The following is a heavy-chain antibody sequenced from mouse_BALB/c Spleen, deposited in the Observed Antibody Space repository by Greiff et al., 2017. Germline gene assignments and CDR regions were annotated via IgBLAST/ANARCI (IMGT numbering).Heavy chain of an antibody. CDR2: ISYDGSN. CDR3: ARRDRYWYFDV. D-gene: IGHD2-14*01. CDR1: GYSITSGYY. J-gene: IGHJ1*01. Sequence: EVQLQQSGPGLVKPSQSLSLTCSVTGYSITSGYYWNWIRQFPGNKLEWMGYISYDGSNNYNPSLKNRISITRDTSKNQFFLKLNSVTTEDTATYYCARRDRYWYFDVWGAGTTVTVSS. V-gene: IGHV3-6*02.